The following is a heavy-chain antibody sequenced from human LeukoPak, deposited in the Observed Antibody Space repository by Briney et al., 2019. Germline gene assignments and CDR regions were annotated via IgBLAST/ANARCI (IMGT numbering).Heavy chain of an antibody. J-gene: IGHJ4*01. CDR1: GFTFSSYG. Sequence: GGSLRLSCAASGFTFSSYGMHWVRHAAGKGLEWVGRIRSKTKSGETAYAASVKGRFTTSRDDSKDTAYLQMNSLKPEDTAVYYCTSPAHDFDIWSGYYSLWGHGTQVTVSS. V-gene: IGHV3-73*01. CDR3: TSPAHDFDIWSGYYSL. CDR2: IRSKTKSGET. D-gene: IGHD3-3*01.